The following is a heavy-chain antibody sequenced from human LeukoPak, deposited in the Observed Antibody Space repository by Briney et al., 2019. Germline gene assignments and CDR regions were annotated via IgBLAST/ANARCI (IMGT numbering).Heavy chain of an antibody. D-gene: IGHD5-12*01. V-gene: IGHV4-39*01. CDR3: ASCRVGYSDYKCYYFDY. CDR2: MHYSGTT. Sequence: SETLPLTCTVSGGSISSYYWGWIRQPPGKGLEWIGTMHYSGTTDYNPSLMSRVTISLDTSKNQFSLKLSSVTAAATAVYYCASCRVGYSDYKCYYFDYWGQGILVTVSS. CDR1: GGSISSYY. J-gene: IGHJ4*02.